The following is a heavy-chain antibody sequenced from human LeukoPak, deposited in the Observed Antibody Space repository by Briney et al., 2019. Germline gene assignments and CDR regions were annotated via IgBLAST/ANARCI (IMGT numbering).Heavy chain of an antibody. CDR2: IKSKTDGGTT. D-gene: IGHD1-26*01. CDR1: GFTFSNAW. J-gene: IGHJ4*02. V-gene: IGHV3-15*01. CDR3: ITLSALVGATLRLDY. Sequence: PGGSLRLSCAASGFTFSNAWMSWVRQAPGKGLEWVGRIKSKTDGGTTDYAAPVKGRFTISRDDSKNTLYLQMNSLKTEDTAVYYCITLSALVGATLRLDYWGQGTLVTVSS.